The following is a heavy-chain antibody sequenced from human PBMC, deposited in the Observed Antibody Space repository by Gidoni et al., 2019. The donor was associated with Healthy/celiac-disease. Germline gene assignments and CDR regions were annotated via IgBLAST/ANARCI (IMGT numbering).Heavy chain of an antibody. CDR2: ISYDGSNK. CDR1: GFTFSSSA. J-gene: IGHJ4*02. CDR3: ARDNYYGSGSYSDY. Sequence: QVQLVESGGGVVQPGSSLRPSCAASGFTFSSSAMHWVRQAPGKGLEWVAVISYDGSNKYYADSVKGRFTISRDNSKNTLYLQMNSLRAEDTAVYYCARDNYYGSGSYSDYWGQGTLVTVSS. V-gene: IGHV3-30-3*01. D-gene: IGHD3-10*01.